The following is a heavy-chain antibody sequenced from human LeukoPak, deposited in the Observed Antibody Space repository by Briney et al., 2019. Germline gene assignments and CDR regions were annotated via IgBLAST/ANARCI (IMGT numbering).Heavy chain of an antibody. J-gene: IGHJ5*02. CDR3: ARGQYDFWSGYRRNNWFDP. D-gene: IGHD3-3*01. V-gene: IGHV4-34*01. CDR2: INHSGST. CDR1: GGSFSGYY. Sequence: SETLFLTCAVYGGSFSGYYWSWIRQPPGKGLEWIGEINHSGSTNYNPSLKSRVTISVDTSKNQFSLKLSSVTAADTAAYYCARGQYDFWSGYRRNNWFDPWGQGTLVTVSS.